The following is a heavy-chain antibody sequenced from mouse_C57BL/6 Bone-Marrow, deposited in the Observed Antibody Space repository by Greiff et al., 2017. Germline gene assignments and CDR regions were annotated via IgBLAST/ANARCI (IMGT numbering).Heavy chain of an antibody. J-gene: IGHJ2*03. CDR3: ARVRDGYYDY. D-gene: IGHD2-3*01. CDR2: ISDGGSYT. V-gene: IGHV5-4*01. CDR1: GFTFSSYA. Sequence: EVQGVESGGGLVKPGGSLKLSCAASGFTFSSYAMSWVRQTPEKRLEWVATISDGGSYTYYPDNVKGRFTISRDNAKNNLYLQMSHLKSEDTAMYYCARVRDGYYDYWGQGT.